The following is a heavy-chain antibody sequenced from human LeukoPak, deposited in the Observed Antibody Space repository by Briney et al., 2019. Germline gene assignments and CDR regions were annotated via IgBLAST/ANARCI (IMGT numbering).Heavy chain of an antibody. CDR1: GFTFDDYT. CDR2: ISWDGGST. D-gene: IGHD6-13*01. J-gene: IGHJ1*01. V-gene: IGHV3-43*01. CDR3: AKDIAHSSSWYGYFQH. Sequence: GGSLRLSGAASGFTFDDYTMHWVRQAPGKGLEWVSLISWDGGSTYYADSVKGRFTISRDNSKNSLYLQMNSLRTEDTALYYCAKDIAHSSSWYGYFQHWGQGTLVTVSS.